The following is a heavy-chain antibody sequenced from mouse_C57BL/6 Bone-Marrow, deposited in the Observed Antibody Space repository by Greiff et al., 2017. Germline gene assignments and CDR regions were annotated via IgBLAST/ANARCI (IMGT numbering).Heavy chain of an antibody. V-gene: IGHV1-72*01. D-gene: IGHD4-1*01. CDR3: ARKGNWENFDY. CDR1: GYTFTSYW. CDR2: IDPNSGGT. J-gene: IGHJ2*01. Sequence: QVQLQQPGAELVKPGASVKLSCKASGYTFTSYWMHWVKQRPGRGLEWIGRIDPNSGGTKYNEKFKGKATLTVDKPSSTAYMQLSSLTSEDSAVCYCARKGNWENFDYWGQGTTLTVSS.